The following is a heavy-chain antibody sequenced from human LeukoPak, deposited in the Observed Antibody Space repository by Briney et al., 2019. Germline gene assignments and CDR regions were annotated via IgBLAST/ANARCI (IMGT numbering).Heavy chain of an antibody. Sequence: SETLSLTCTVSGGSISSYYWSWIRQPAGKGLEWIGRIYTSGSTNYNPSLKSRVTISVDSSKNQFSLKLTSVTAADTAVYYCARVAFYGAIPDDIWGQGTMVTVSS. CDR2: IYTSGST. CDR3: ARVAFYGAIPDDI. CDR1: GGSISSYY. D-gene: IGHD2-21*01. V-gene: IGHV4-4*07. J-gene: IGHJ3*02.